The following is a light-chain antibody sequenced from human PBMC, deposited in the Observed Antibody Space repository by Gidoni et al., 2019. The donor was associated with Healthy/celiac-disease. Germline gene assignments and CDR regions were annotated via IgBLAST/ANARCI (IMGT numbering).Light chain of an antibody. CDR1: QSVRSN. V-gene: IGKV3-15*01. J-gene: IGKJ1*01. Sequence: EIVMTQSPATLSVSPGERATLSCRASQSVRSNVAWYQQKPGQAPRLLIYGASTRATGIPARFSGSGSGTEFTLTISSLQSEDFAVYYCQQYNNWPLTFXXXTKVEIK. CDR2: GAS. CDR3: QQYNNWPLT.